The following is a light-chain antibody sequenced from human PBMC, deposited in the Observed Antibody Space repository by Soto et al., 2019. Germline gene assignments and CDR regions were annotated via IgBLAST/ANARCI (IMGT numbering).Light chain of an antibody. Sequence: EIVLTQFPGTLSLSAGERSTLSCMASQSVSNNYLAWYQQKPGQAPRLLIYGASNRATGIPDRFSGSGSGTDFTLTSSRLEPEDFAVYYCHQYGSSGTFGQGAKVDI. V-gene: IGKV3-20*01. CDR3: HQYGSSGT. CDR1: QSVSNNY. CDR2: GAS. J-gene: IGKJ1*01.